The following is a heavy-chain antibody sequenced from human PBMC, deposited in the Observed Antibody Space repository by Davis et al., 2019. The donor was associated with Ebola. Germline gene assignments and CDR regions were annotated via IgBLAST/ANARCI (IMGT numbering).Heavy chain of an antibody. J-gene: IGHJ5*02. V-gene: IGHV6-1*01. CDR2: TYYRPKWYT. CDR3: ATNPYYYDSSGYYRANWFDP. D-gene: IGHD3-22*01. Sequence: SQTLSLTCAISGDSLSSNSAAWNWIRQLPSRGLEWPGRTYYRPKWYTDYAVSVKSRMTINPDTSKHQFSLQTSSVTAADTAVYYCATNPYYYDSSGYYRANWFDPWGQGTLVTVSS. CDR1: GDSLSSNSAA.